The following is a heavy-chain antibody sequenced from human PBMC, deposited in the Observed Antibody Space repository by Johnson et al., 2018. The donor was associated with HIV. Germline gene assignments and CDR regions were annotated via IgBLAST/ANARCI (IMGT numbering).Heavy chain of an antibody. D-gene: IGHD4-17*01. CDR3: AKDAWGAVTDSLDV. CDR1: GFTFSDYG. Sequence: QVQLVESGGGVVQPGGSLRLSCAASGFTFSDYGIHWVRQVPGKGLEWVAFIRDDGSDKFYGDSVKGRFTISRDNSKNTVHLQMNSLRAEDTAVYYCAKDAWGAVTDSLDVWGRGTMVTVSS. CDR2: IRDDGSDK. V-gene: IGHV3-30*02. J-gene: IGHJ3*01.